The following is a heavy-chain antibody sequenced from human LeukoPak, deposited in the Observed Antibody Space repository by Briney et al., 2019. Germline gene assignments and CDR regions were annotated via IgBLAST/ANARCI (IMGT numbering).Heavy chain of an antibody. D-gene: IGHD2-15*01. CDR1: GFTFSSYG. J-gene: IGHJ4*02. CDR2: LSYDGSNK. V-gene: IGHV3-30*18. CDR3: AKAYCSGGSCYPSPFDY. Sequence: GRSLRLSCATSGFTFSSYGMHWVRQAPGKGLEWVALLSYDGSNKYYADSVRGRFTISVEDSKNTLYLQMNSLRTEDTAVYYCAKAYCSGGSCYPSPFDYWGQGTLVTVSS.